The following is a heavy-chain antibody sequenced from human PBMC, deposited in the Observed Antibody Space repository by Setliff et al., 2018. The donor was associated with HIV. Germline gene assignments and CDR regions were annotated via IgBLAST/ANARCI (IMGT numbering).Heavy chain of an antibody. CDR3: ATGVSSKWYTDWFDP. CDR2: FDPEDGKT. D-gene: IGHD6-13*01. Sequence: GASVKVSCKVSGYTLPELSMHWVRQAPGKGLEWMGGFDPEDGKTINAQKFQGRVTMTEDTSTDTAYMELSRLGSEDTAVYFCATGVSSKWYTDWFDPWGQGTLVTVSS. J-gene: IGHJ5*02. V-gene: IGHV1-24*01. CDR1: GYTLPELS.